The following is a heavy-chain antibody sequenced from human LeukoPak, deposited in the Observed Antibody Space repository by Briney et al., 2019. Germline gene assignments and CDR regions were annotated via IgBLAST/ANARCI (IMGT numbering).Heavy chain of an antibody. V-gene: IGHV3-7*01. J-gene: IGHJ4*02. Sequence: GEPVPHSCGASGFVLNYAWVRWLRQAPGKGLEGVANIKQDGSEQYYVDRVKGRFTISRDKAKNSLYLQMNSLRAEDTAVYYCATAGFRLLWFGESKLTDYWGQGTLVTVSS. CDR3: ATAGFRLLWFGESKLTDY. CDR1: GFVLNYAW. CDR2: IKQDGSEQ. D-gene: IGHD3-10*01.